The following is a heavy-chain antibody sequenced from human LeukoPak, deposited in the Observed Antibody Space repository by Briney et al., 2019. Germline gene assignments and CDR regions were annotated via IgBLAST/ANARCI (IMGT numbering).Heavy chain of an antibody. J-gene: IGHJ3*02. Sequence: ASVMVSCKASGYTFTGYYMHWVRQAPGQGLEWMGWINPNSGGTNYAQKFQGRVTMTRDTSISTAYMELSRLRSDDTAVYYCARDADSSSGEAFDIWGQGTMVTVPS. V-gene: IGHV1-2*02. D-gene: IGHD6-13*01. CDR1: GYTFTGYY. CDR3: ARDADSSSGEAFDI. CDR2: INPNSGGT.